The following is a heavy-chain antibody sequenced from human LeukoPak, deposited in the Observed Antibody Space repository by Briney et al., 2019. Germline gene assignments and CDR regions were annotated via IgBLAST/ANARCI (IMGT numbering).Heavy chain of an antibody. V-gene: IGHV3-21*01. CDR1: GFTFSSYS. D-gene: IGHD4-17*01. Sequence: SGGSLRLSCAASGFTFSSYSMNWVRQAPGKGLEWVSSISSSSSSYIYYADSVKGRFTISRDNAKNSLYLQMNSLRAEDTAVYYCARDLRTVTLYNWFDPWGQGTLVTVSS. CDR3: ARDLRTVTLYNWFDP. J-gene: IGHJ5*02. CDR2: ISSSSSSYI.